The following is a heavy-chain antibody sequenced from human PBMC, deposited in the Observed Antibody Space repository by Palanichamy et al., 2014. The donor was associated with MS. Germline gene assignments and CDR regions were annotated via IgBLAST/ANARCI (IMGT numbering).Heavy chain of an antibody. CDR2: IYYSGST. CDR3: ARVSSTTVTNYYFDY. Sequence: QVQLQESGPGLVKPSETLSLTCTVSGGSISSYYWSWIRQPPGKGLEWIGYIYYSGSTNYNPSLKSRVTISVDTSKNQFSLKPSSVTAADTAVYYCARVSSTTVTNYYFDYWGQGTLVTVSS. J-gene: IGHJ4*02. CDR1: GGSISSYY. D-gene: IGHD4-17*01. V-gene: IGHV4-59*01.